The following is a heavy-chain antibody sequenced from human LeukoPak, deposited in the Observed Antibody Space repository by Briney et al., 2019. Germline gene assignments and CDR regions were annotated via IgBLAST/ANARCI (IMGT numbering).Heavy chain of an antibody. J-gene: IGHJ4*02. D-gene: IGHD3-22*01. CDR3: AKDGDTSGYSGFYFDS. CDR2: ISGSGDRT. V-gene: IGHV3-23*01. Sequence: GGSLRLSCAASGFTFSNYAMSWVRQAPGRGLDWVSGISGSGDRTYYVDSVKGRFTITRDNSKNTPYLQMNSLRAEDTAVYYCAKDGDTSGYSGFYFDSWGQGTLVTVSS. CDR1: GFTFSNYA.